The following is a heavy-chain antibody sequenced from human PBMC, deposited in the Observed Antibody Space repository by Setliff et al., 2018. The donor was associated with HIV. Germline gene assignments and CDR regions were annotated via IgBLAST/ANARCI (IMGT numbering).Heavy chain of an antibody. Sequence: SETLSLTCSVSGGSISSGSYYWSWIRQPAGKGLEWIGRIYNSGSTIYNPSLKSRVTLSLDTSKNQFSLKLSSVTAADTAMYYCARVLVGATMTYFDLWGRGTLVTVSS. V-gene: IGHV4-61*02. CDR2: IYNSGST. CDR3: ARVLVGATMTYFDL. CDR1: GGSISSGSYY. J-gene: IGHJ2*01. D-gene: IGHD1-26*01.